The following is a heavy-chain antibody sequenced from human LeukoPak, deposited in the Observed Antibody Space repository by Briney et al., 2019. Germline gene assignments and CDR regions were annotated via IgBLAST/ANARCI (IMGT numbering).Heavy chain of an antibody. CDR2: IYHTGST. D-gene: IGHD7-27*01. Sequence: SETLSLTCSVSGGSISSYYWSWIRQPPGKGLEWIGYIYHTGSTSYSPSLKSRVTISADTSQNQFSLKLSSVTAADTAVYYCASRKLGNDYWGQGTLVTVSS. V-gene: IGHV4-59*01. CDR3: ASRKLGNDY. CDR1: GGSISSYY. J-gene: IGHJ4*02.